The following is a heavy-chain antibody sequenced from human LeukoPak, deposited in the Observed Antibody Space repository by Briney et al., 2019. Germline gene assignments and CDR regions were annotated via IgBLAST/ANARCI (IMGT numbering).Heavy chain of an antibody. D-gene: IGHD3-3*01. V-gene: IGHV1-2*02. CDR3: ARDSGDDFLSGYWGADPLDI. J-gene: IGHJ3*02. Sequence: ASVKVSCKASGYTFTGHYIHWVRQAPGQGLEWMGWIHPDSGGTHFAQKFQGRVTMSRDTSISAAYMELNRLRFDDTVVYYCARDSGDDFLSGYWGADPLDIWGQGTMVTVSS. CDR2: IHPDSGGT. CDR1: GYTFTGHY.